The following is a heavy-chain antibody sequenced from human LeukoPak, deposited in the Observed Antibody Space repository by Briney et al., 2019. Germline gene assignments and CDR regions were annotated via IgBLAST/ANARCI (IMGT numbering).Heavy chain of an antibody. V-gene: IGHV3-21*01. J-gene: IGHJ4*02. D-gene: IGHD2-15*01. CDR3: ARDLSRGLFDY. Sequence: GGSLRLSCAASGFTFSNYGMNWVHQAPGEGLEWVSSISSSSSYIYYADSVKGRFTISRDNAKNSLYLQMNSLRAEDTAVYSCARDLSRGLFDYWGQGTLVTVSS. CDR1: GFTFSNYG. CDR2: ISSSSSYI.